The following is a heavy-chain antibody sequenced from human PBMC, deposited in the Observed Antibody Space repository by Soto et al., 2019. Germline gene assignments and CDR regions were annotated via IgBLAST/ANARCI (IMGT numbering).Heavy chain of an antibody. D-gene: IGHD3-3*01. CDR1: GFTFSNAW. J-gene: IGHJ5*02. V-gene: IGHV3-15*07. CDR3: TTRYYDFWGGYPNWFDP. CDR2: IKSKTDGGTT. Sequence: EVQLVESGGGLVKPGGSLRLSCAASGFTFSNAWMNWVRQAPGKGLEWVGRIKSKTDGGTTDYAAPVKGRFTISRDDSKNTLYLQMNSLKTEHTAVYYCTTRYYDFWGGYPNWFDPWGQGTLVTVSS.